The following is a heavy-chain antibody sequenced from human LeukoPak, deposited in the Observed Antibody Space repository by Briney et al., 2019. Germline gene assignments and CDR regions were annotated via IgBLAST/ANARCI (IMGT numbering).Heavy chain of an antibody. CDR2: ISWNSGSI. D-gene: IGHD2-21*01. V-gene: IGHV3-9*01. CDR1: GFTFDDYA. J-gene: IGHJ6*03. Sequence: GGSLRLSCAASGFTFDDYAMHWVRQAPGKGLEWVSGISWNSGSIGYADSVKGRFTISRDNAKNSLYLQMNSQRAEDTALYYCAKGTYSGYYYMDVWGKGTTVTVSS. CDR3: AKGTYSGYYYMDV.